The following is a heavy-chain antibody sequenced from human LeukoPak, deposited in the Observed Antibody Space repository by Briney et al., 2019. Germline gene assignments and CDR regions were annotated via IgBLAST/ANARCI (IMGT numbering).Heavy chain of an antibody. D-gene: IGHD2-2*01. CDR1: GGSFRGYY. CDR2: INHSGSA. Sequence: SETLSLTCAVHGGSFRGYYGSWIRQPPGKGLEWIGKINHSGSANYNPSLKSRVTISVDTSKNQFSLKLSSVTAADTAVYYCARVPPAAIPYYYYGMDVWGQGTTVTVSS. CDR3: ARVPPAAIPYYYYGMDV. V-gene: IGHV4-34*01. J-gene: IGHJ6*02.